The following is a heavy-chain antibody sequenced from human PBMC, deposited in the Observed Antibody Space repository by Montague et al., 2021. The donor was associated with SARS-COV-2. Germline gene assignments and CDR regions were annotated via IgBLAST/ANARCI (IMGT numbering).Heavy chain of an antibody. CDR2: ISISGST. D-gene: IGHD6-19*01. CDR3: ARDMAVAGLFDY. J-gene: IGHJ4*02. Sequence: TLSLTCTVSGGSISSGSYYWSWIRQPAGKGLEWIGRISISGSTNYNPSLKSRVTISVDTSKNQFSLKLSSVTAADTAVYYCARDMAVAGLFDYWGQGTLVTVSS. CDR1: GGSISSGSYY. V-gene: IGHV4-61*02.